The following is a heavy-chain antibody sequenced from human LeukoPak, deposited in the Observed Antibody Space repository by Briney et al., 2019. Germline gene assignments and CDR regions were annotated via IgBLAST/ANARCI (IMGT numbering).Heavy chain of an antibody. D-gene: IGHD3-9*01. CDR2: ISSSSSTI. J-gene: IGHJ4*02. CDR1: GFTVSSNY. V-gene: IGHV3-48*01. CDR3: ARDPGLTGYYFDY. Sequence: PGGSLRLSCAASGFTVSSNYMSWVRQAPGKGLEWVSYISSSSSTISYADSVEGRFTISRDNARNSLSLQINSLRAEDTAVYYCARDPGLTGYYFDYWGQGTLVTVSS.